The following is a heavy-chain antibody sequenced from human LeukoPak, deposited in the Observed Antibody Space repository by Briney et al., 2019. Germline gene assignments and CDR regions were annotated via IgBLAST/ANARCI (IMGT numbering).Heavy chain of an antibody. D-gene: IGHD2-21*01. V-gene: IGHV3-66*01. J-gene: IGHJ6*02. Sequence: GGSLRLSCAASGFTVSSNYMSWVRQAPGKGLEWVSVIYGGGSTYYADSVKGRFTISRDNSKNTLYLQMKTLRAEDTAVYYCARGDCHDPQGMDVWGQGTTVTVSS. CDR2: IYGGGST. CDR3: ARGDCHDPQGMDV. CDR1: GFTVSSNY.